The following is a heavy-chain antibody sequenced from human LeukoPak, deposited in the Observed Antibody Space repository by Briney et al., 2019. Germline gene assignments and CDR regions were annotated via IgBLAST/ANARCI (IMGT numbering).Heavy chain of an antibody. CDR2: IYSNGNT. V-gene: IGHV3-53*01. CDR1: GFTFSSTY. Sequence: PGGSLRLSCEASGFTFSSTYMSWVRQAPGKGLEWVSAIYSNGNTYYTDSVKGRFTISRDNSRNTLDLQMNSLRAEDTAVYYCASSNGAPTDTHYYYMNVWGKGTTVTVSS. D-gene: IGHD4-11*01. J-gene: IGHJ6*03. CDR3: ASSNGAPTDTHYYYMNV.